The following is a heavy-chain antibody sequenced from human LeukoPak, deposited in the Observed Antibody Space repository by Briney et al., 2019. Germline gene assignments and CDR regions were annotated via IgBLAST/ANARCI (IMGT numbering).Heavy chain of an antibody. CDR1: GFTVSSNY. CDR2: IYSGGST. J-gene: IGHJ4*02. D-gene: IGHD3-22*01. Sequence: GGSLRLSCAASGFTVSSNYMSWVRQAPGKGLEWVSVIYSGGSTYYADSVKGRFTISRDNSKNTLYLQMNSLRAEDTAVYYCATRLTYYYDSSGYYYGGPFDYWGQGTLVTVSS. CDR3: ATRLTYYYDSSGYYYGGPFDY. V-gene: IGHV3-53*01.